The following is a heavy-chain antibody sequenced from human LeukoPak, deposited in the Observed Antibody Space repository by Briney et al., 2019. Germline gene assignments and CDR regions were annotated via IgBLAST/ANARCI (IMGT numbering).Heavy chain of an antibody. V-gene: IGHV1-2*02. Sequence: ASVKVSCKASGYTFTGYYMHWVRQAPGQGLEWMGWINPNSGGTNYAQKFQGRVTMTTDTSTSTAYMELRSLRSDDTAVYYCARDYGPQNMVRGVMRAFDIWGQGTMVTVSS. CDR1: GYTFTGYY. J-gene: IGHJ3*02. CDR2: INPNSGGT. CDR3: ARDYGPQNMVRGVMRAFDI. D-gene: IGHD3-10*01.